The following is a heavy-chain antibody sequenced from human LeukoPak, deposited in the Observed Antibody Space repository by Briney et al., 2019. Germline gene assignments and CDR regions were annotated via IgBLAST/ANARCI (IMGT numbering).Heavy chain of an antibody. CDR1: EFSVGSNY. J-gene: IGHJ6*03. Sequence: GGSLRLSCAASEFSVGSNYMTWVRQAPGKGLEWVSLIYSGGSTYYADSVKGRFTISRDNSKNTLYLQMNSLRAEDTAVYYCARDSYGSGSPRGHYYYYMDVWGKGTTVTVSS. CDR3: ARDSYGSGSPRGHYYYYMDV. CDR2: IYSGGST. D-gene: IGHD3-10*01. V-gene: IGHV3-66*01.